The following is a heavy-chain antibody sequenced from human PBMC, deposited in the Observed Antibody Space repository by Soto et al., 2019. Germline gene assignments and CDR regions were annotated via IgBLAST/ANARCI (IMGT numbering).Heavy chain of an antibody. D-gene: IGHD1-26*01. CDR1: GGSISTYY. V-gene: IGHV4-59*01. CDR2: IYYSGTT. J-gene: IGHJ5*02. CDR3: ARGKYSGSYYDWFDP. Sequence: QVQLQESGPGLVKPSETLSLTCTVSGGSISTYYWSWIRQPPGKGLEWIGYIYYSGTTNYNPSLKSRVTISVDTSNNQFSLKLSSVNAADTAVYYCARGKYSGSYYDWFDPWGQGTLVTVSS.